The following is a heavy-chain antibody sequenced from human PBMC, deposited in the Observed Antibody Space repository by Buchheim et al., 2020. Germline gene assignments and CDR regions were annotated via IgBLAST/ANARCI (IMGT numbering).Heavy chain of an antibody. D-gene: IGHD6-19*01. CDR1: GFTFSSYW. Sequence: EVQLVESGGGLVQPGGSLRLSCAASGFTFSSYWMSWVRQAPGKGLEWVAKIKNDGSEQYYVDSVKGRFTISRDNAKNSLSLQMDSVRAEDTAVYFCARGTSSGWYWGDYWGQGT. V-gene: IGHV3-7*01. CDR2: IKNDGSEQ. CDR3: ARGTSSGWYWGDY. J-gene: IGHJ4*02.